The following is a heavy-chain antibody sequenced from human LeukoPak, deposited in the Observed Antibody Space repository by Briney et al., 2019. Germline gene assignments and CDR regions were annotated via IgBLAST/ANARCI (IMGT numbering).Heavy chain of an antibody. Sequence: GGSLRLSCAASGFTFSSYSMNWVRQAPGKGLEWVSSISSSSSYIYYADSVKGRFTISRDNAKNSLYLQMNSLRAEDTAVYYCAKVWPYCSSTSCPSRNYYYYGMDVWGQGTTVTVSS. D-gene: IGHD2-2*01. CDR3: AKVWPYCSSTSCPSRNYYYYGMDV. CDR2: ISSSSSYI. CDR1: GFTFSSYS. V-gene: IGHV3-21*01. J-gene: IGHJ6*02.